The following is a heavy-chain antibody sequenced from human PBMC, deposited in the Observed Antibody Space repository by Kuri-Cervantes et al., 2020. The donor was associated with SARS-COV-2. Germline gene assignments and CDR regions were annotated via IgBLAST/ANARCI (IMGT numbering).Heavy chain of an antibody. D-gene: IGHD2-2*01. V-gene: IGHV3-7*01. Sequence: ETLSLTCAASGFTFSSYWMSWARQAPGKGLEWVANIKQDGSEKYYVDSVKGRFTISRDNAKNSLYLQMNSLRAEDTAVYYCARDRGIVVVPAAIWFDPWGQGTLVTVSS. J-gene: IGHJ5*02. CDR1: GFTFSSYW. CDR2: IKQDGSEK. CDR3: ARDRGIVVVPAAIWFDP.